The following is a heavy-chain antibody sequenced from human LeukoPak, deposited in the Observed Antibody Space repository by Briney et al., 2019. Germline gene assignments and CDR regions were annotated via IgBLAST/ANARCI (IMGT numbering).Heavy chain of an antibody. J-gene: IGHJ4*02. CDR3: ASVVGYSYGFDY. V-gene: IGHV1-69*13. CDR1: GGTFSSYA. D-gene: IGHD5-18*01. CDR2: IIPIFGTA. Sequence: SVKVSCKASGGTFSSYAISWVRQAPGQGLEWMGGIIPIFGTANYAQKFQGRVTITADESTSTACMELSSLRSEDTAVYYCASVVGYSYGFDYWGQGTLVTVSS.